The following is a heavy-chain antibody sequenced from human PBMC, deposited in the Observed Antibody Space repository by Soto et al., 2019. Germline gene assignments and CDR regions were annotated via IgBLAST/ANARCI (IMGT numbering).Heavy chain of an antibody. CDR3: VREKVYGSGISDGMDV. D-gene: IGHD3-10*01. V-gene: IGHV3-23*01. CDR1: GFIFSTYD. CDR2: ISKTDDST. J-gene: IGHJ6*02. Sequence: GGSLRLSCAASGFIFSTYDMTWVRQTPGKGLEWVASISKTDDSTYYADSVEGRFTISRDNSKNTLYLQMNSLRVEDTAVYYCVREKVYGSGISDGMDVWGQGTTVTVSS.